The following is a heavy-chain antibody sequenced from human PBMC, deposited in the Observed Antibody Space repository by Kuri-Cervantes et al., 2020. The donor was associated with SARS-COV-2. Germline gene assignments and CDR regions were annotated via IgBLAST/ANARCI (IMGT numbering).Heavy chain of an antibody. D-gene: IGHD7-27*01. CDR3: AKTGEEWVFDY. Sequence: ASVKVSCKVSGYTLTELSMHWVRQAPGKGLEWMGGFDPEDGETIYAQKLQGRVTMTTDTSTSTAYMELRSLRSDDTAVYYCAKTGEEWVFDYWGQGTLVTVSS. CDR2: FDPEDGET. J-gene: IGHJ4*02. CDR1: GYTLTELS. V-gene: IGHV1-24*01.